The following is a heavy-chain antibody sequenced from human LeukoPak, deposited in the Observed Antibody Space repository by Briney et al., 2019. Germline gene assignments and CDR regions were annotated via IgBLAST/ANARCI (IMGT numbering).Heavy chain of an antibody. CDR3: AREVGATTDYYYGMDV. CDR2: ISSSGSTI. J-gene: IGHJ6*02. V-gene: IGHV3-11*01. D-gene: IGHD1-26*01. CDR1: GFTFSDYY. Sequence: PGGSLRLSCAASGFTFSDYYVSWMRQAPGKGLDWVSYISSSGSTIYYADSGKGRFTISRDNAKNSLYLQMNSLRAEDTAVYCCAREVGATTDYYYGMDVWGQGTTVTVSS.